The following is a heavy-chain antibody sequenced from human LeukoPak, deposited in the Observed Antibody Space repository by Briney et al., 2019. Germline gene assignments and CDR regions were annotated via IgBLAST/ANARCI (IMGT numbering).Heavy chain of an antibody. CDR2: ISSSGSTI. D-gene: IGHD6-13*01. CDR1: GFTFSSYE. J-gene: IGHJ5*02. CDR3: ARDLGSSYWFDP. V-gene: IGHV3-48*03. Sequence: GGSLRLSCAASGFTFSSYEMNWVRQAPGKGLEWVSYISSSGSTIYYADSVKGRFTISRDNAKNSLFLQLNSLRAEDTAVYYCARDLGSSYWFDPWGQGTLVTVSS.